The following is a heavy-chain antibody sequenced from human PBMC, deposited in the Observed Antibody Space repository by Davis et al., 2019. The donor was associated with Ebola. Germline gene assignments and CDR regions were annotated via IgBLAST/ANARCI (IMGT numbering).Heavy chain of an antibody. J-gene: IGHJ4*02. CDR2: INHSGST. D-gene: IGHD6-13*01. CDR1: GGSFSGYH. CDR3: ARGGGSSSLDY. Sequence: MPGGSLRLSCAVYGGSFSGYHWSWIRQPPGKGLEWIGEINHSGSTNYNPPLKSRVTISVDMSKNQFSLNLSSVTAADTAVYYCARGGGSSSLDYWGQGTLVTVSS. V-gene: IGHV4-34*01.